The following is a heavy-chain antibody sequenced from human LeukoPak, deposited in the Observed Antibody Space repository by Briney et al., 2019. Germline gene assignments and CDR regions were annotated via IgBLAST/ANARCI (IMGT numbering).Heavy chain of an antibody. CDR2: ISSDGNDK. Sequence: GGSLRLSCAASGFTFSSYGMHWVRQAPGKGLEWVAVISSDGNDKYHADSVKGRFTISRDNSKNTLYLQMNSLRAEDTAVYYCARSIQLWSPVYWGQGTLVTVSS. CDR1: GFTFSSYG. V-gene: IGHV3-30*03. D-gene: IGHD5-18*01. J-gene: IGHJ4*02. CDR3: ARSIQLWSPVY.